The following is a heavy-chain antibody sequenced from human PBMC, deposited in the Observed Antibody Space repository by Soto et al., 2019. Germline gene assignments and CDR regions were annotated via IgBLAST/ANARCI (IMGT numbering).Heavy chain of an antibody. CDR2: IYYSGST. CDR1: GDSISSTSYY. J-gene: IGHJ6*02. CDR3: GRLGIDYSRSWDYYYYGMDV. D-gene: IGHD6-6*01. V-gene: IGHV4-39*01. Sequence: PWETLSLTCTVSGDSISSTSYYWGWIRQPPGKGLEWIGSIYYSGSTYYNPSLKSRVTISVDTSKNQFSLKVNSVTAADTAVYYCGRLGIDYSRSWDYYYYGMDVCGPGTTVTVS.